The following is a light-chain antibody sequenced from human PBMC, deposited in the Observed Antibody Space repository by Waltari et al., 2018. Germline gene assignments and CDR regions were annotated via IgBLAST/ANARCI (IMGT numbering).Light chain of an antibody. V-gene: IGLV3-19*01. J-gene: IGLJ3*02. Sequence: SSELTQDPAVSVTLGQTVRFTCQGDSLRTSYASWYQLKPGQAPVLVIYREAKRPPRVQDRIAGYSSGTKSSLTITGAQAEDGAGYYCYSRKGSAKQEVFAGGTKVTVL. CDR2: REA. CDR3: YSRKGSAKQEV. CDR1: SLRTSY.